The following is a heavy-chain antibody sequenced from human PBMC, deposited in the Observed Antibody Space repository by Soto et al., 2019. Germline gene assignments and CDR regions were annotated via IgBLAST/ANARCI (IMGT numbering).Heavy chain of an antibody. D-gene: IGHD6-19*01. Sequence: SETLSLTCAVYGGSFSGYYWSWIRQPPGKGLEWIGEINHSGSTNYNPSLKSRVTISVDTSKNQFSLKLSSVTAADTAVYYCARGPRGAVGYYYYYGMDVWGQGTTVTVSS. CDR3: ARGPRGAVGYYYYYGMDV. CDR2: INHSGST. V-gene: IGHV4-34*01. CDR1: GGSFSGYY. J-gene: IGHJ6*02.